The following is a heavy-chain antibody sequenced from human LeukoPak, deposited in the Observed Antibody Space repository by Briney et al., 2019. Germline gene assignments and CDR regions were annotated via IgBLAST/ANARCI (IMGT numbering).Heavy chain of an antibody. V-gene: IGHV4-34*01. Sequence: PSETLSLTCAVYGGSFSGYYWSWIRQPPGKGLEWIGEINHSGSTNYNPSLKSRVTISVDTSKNQFSLKLSSVTAADTAVYYCARRRSGSKNFDYWGQGTLVTVSS. CDR1: GGSFSGYY. D-gene: IGHD3-22*01. J-gene: IGHJ4*02. CDR3: ARRRSGSKNFDY. CDR2: INHSGST.